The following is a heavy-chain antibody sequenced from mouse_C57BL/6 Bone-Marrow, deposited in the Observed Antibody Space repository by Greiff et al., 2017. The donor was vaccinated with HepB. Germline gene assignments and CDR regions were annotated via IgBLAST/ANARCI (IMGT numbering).Heavy chain of an antibody. CDR2: IWSGGST. J-gene: IGHJ1*03. D-gene: IGHD1-1*01. CDR3: ASLITTVVGWYFDV. CDR1: GFSLTSYG. V-gene: IGHV2-2*01. Sequence: VKLVESGPGLVQPSQSLSITCTVSGFSLTSYGVHWVRQSPGKGLEWLGVIWSGGSTDYNAAFISRLSISKDNSKSQVFFKMNSLQADDTAIYYCASLITTVVGWYFDVWGTGTTVTVSS.